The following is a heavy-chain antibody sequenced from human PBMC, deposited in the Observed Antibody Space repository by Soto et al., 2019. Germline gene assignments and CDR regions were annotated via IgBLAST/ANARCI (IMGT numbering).Heavy chain of an antibody. Sequence: QVQLVQSGAEVKTPGSSVKVSCTASGDTFNFYTLSWVRQAPGQGLEWMGRIIPMLGMSNYAQKFQGRVTMIADKSTRTVYMVLSGLRSEDSALYYCATNYGSGSTHFDNWGQGTLVPVSS. CDR2: IIPMLGMS. CDR1: GDTFNFYT. D-gene: IGHD3-10*01. J-gene: IGHJ4*02. V-gene: IGHV1-69*02. CDR3: ATNYGSGSTHFDN.